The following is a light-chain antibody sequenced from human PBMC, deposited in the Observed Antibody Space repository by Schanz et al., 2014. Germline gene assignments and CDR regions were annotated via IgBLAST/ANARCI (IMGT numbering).Light chain of an antibody. J-gene: IGLJ3*02. V-gene: IGLV8-61*01. CDR2: STN. Sequence: QTVVTQEPSFSVSPGGTVTLTCGLSSGSVSTSYYPSWYQQTPGQAPRTHIYSTNTRSSGVPDRFSGSILGNKAALTIPGPRAEDASDYYCVLYMGTGHWVFGGGTKVTVL. CDR3: VLYMGTGHWV. CDR1: SGSVSTSYY.